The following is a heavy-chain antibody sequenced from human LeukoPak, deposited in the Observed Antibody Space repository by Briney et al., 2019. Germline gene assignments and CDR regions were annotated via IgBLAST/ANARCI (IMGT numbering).Heavy chain of an antibody. Sequence: PSASVKVSCKASGGTFSSYAISWVRQAPGQGLEWMGGIIPIFGTANYAQKFQGRVTITTDESTSTAYMELSSLRSEDTAVYYCASSGFGELYYYMDVWGKGTTVTVSS. CDR1: GGTFSSYA. CDR3: ASSGFGELYYYMDV. CDR2: IIPIFGTA. J-gene: IGHJ6*03. V-gene: IGHV1-69*05. D-gene: IGHD3-10*01.